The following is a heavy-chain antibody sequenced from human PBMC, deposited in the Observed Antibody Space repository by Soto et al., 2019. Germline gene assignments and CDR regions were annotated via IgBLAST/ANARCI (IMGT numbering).Heavy chain of an antibody. Sequence: QVQLVQSGAEVKKPGASVKVSCKASGYTFTSYGISWVRQAPGQGLEWMGWISAYNGNTNYAQKLQGRVTMTTDTSTSTAYMELRSLRSDDTAVYYCARDEGWAYYDSSGSVLLGSWGQGTLVTVSS. V-gene: IGHV1-18*01. CDR2: ISAYNGNT. CDR3: ARDEGWAYYDSSGSVLLGS. J-gene: IGHJ5*02. D-gene: IGHD3-22*01. CDR1: GYTFTSYG.